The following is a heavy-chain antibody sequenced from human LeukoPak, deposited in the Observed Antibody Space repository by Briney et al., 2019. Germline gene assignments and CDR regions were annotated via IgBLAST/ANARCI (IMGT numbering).Heavy chain of an antibody. CDR2: ISAYNGNT. J-gene: IGHJ5*02. CDR1: GYTFTSYG. V-gene: IGHV1-18*01. CDR3: GRHPEGRDPNRYNLFDP. Sequence: ASVKVSCKASGYTFTSYGISWVRQAPGQGLEWMGWISAYNGNTNYAQKLQGRGTMTTDTSTSTAYMELRSLRWDDTAGYYCGRHPEGRDPNRYNLFDPWGQGTPVTVSS. D-gene: IGHD1-14*01.